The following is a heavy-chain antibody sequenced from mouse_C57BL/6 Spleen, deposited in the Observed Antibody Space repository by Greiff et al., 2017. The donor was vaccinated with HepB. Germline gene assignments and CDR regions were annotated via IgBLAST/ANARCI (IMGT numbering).Heavy chain of an antibody. CDR3: ALITTVVGGFAY. D-gene: IGHD1-1*01. J-gene: IGHJ3*01. V-gene: IGHV1-7*01. CDR2: INPSSGYT. CDR1: GYTFTSYW. Sequence: QVHVKQSGAELAKPGASVKLSCKASGYTFTSYWMHWVKQRPGQGLEWIGYINPSSGYTKYNQKFKDKATLTADKSSSTAYMQLSSLTYEDSAVYYCALITTVVGGFAYWGQGTLVTVSA.